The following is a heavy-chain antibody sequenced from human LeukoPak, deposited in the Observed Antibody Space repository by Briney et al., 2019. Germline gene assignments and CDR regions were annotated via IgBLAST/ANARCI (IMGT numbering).Heavy chain of an antibody. V-gene: IGHV3-49*04. CDR1: GFTFGDYA. J-gene: IGHJ6*02. CDR3: TRDSLYSNYVGSYYYYYYGMDV. CDR2: IRSKAYGGTT. D-gene: IGHD4-11*01. Sequence: GGSLRLSCTASGFTFGDYAMSWVRQAPGKGLEWVGFIRSKAYGGTTEYAASVKGRFTISRDDSKSIAYLQMNSLNTEDTAVYYCTRDSLYSNYVGSYYYYYYGMDVWGQGTTVTVSS.